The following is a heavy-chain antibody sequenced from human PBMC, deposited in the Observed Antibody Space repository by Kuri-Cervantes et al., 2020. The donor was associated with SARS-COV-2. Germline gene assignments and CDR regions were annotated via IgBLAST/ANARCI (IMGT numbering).Heavy chain of an antibody. D-gene: IGHD1-26*01. CDR1: GFTFTSYG. CDR2: ISAYNGNT. Sequence: GGSLRLSCAASGFTFTSYGISWVRQAPGQGLEWMGWISAYNGNTNYAQKLQGRVTMTTDTSTSTAYMELRSLRSDDTAVYYCARGPGSYHIWYYFDYWGQGTLVTVSS. J-gene: IGHJ4*02. CDR3: ARGPGSYHIWYYFDY. V-gene: IGHV1-18*01.